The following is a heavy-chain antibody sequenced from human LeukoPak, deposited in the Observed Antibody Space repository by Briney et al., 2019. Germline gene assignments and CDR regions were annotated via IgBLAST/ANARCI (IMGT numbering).Heavy chain of an antibody. CDR1: GGSISSGGYY. CDR2: IYYSGST. CDR3: ARIVNVVVPATVVRGWFDP. Sequence: SETLSLTCTVSGGSISSGGYYWSWLRQRPGRGLEWIGYIYYSGSTYYNPSLKSRVSISVDTSKNQFSLKLRSVTAADTAVYYCARIVNVVVPATVVRGWFDPWGQGILVTVSS. V-gene: IGHV4-31*03. D-gene: IGHD2-2*01. J-gene: IGHJ5*02.